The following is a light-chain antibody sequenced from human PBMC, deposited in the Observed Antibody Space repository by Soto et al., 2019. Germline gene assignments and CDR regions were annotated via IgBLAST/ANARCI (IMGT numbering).Light chain of an antibody. CDR3: QQYNSYST. J-gene: IGKJ1*01. Sequence: DIQMTQSPSALSASVGDRVTITCRASQSISTWLAWYQQKPGKAPKLLIYDASSLESGVPSRFSGSGSGTEFTLTISSLQPEDFASYYYQQYNSYSTFGQGTKVDI. V-gene: IGKV1-5*01. CDR1: QSISTW. CDR2: DAS.